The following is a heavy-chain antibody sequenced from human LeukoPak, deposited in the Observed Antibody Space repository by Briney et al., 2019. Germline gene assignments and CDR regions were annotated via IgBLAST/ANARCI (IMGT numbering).Heavy chain of an antibody. Sequence: GGSLRLSCAASGFTFSTYGMHWVRQAPGKGLEWVAFIRYDGSNKYYTDSVKGRFTISRDNSKNTLYVQMNSLRAEDTAVYYCANAPYGGNFRFDYWGQGTLVTVSS. V-gene: IGHV3-30*02. D-gene: IGHD4-23*01. CDR1: GFTFSTYG. CDR2: IRYDGSNK. CDR3: ANAPYGGNFRFDY. J-gene: IGHJ4*02.